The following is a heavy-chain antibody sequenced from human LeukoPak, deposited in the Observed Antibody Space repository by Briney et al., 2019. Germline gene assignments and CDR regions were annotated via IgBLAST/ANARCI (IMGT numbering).Heavy chain of an antibody. D-gene: IGHD6-13*01. Sequence: SETLSLTCAVSGGSISSSNWWSWVRQPPGKGLEWIGEMYHSGTTNYNPSLKSRVTISVDTSKNQFSLKLSSVTAADTAVYYCARYHTAAGINWFDPWGQGTLVTVSS. CDR2: MYHSGTT. V-gene: IGHV4-4*02. CDR1: GGSISSSNW. CDR3: ARYHTAAGINWFDP. J-gene: IGHJ5*02.